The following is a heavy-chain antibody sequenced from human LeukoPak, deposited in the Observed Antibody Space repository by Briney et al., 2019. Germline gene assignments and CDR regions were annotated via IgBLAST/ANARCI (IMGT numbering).Heavy chain of an antibody. J-gene: IGHJ4*02. CDR2: ITNSGRST. D-gene: IGHD1-26*01. V-gene: IGHV3-11*04. CDR3: AREASGNYHVFDS. CDR1: GFTVSTYF. Sequence: GGSLRLSCEASGFTVSTYFISWIRQAPGKGREWVGYITNSGRSTNYADAVKGRFTISRDNAKKSVYLEMTDLRAEDTAVYYCAREASGNYHVFDSWGQGTLVTVSS.